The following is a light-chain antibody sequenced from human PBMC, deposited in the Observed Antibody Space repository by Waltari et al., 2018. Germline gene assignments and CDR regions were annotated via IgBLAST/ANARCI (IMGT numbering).Light chain of an antibody. CDR1: SPKLGNKP. V-gene: IGLV1-36*01. CDR2: YND. J-gene: IGLJ3*02. CDR3: AAWDDSLNGPV. Sequence: QSVLTQPPSVSEAPRQRVTISCSGSSPKLGNKPVNWYQQLPGKAPKLLIYYNDLLPSGVSDRFSGSKSGTSASLAISGLQSEDEADYYCAAWDDSLNGPVFGGGTKLTVV.